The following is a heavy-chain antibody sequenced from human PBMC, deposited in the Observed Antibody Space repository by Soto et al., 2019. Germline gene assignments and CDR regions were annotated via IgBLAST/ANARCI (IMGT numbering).Heavy chain of an antibody. CDR1: GYSISSCYY. D-gene: IGHD3-22*01. CDR2: IYHSGST. J-gene: IGHJ4*02. V-gene: IGHV4-38-2*01. CDR3: ARGGNYYDSSGPYYFDY. Sequence: SETLSLTCAVSGYSISSCYYWGWIGQRPGKGLEWIVSIYHSGSTYCNPSLKSRVTISVDTSKNQFSLKLSSVTAADTAVYYCARGGNYYDSSGPYYFDYWGQGTLVTVSS.